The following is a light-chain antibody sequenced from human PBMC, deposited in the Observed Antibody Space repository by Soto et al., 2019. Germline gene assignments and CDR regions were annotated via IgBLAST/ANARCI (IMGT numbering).Light chain of an antibody. CDR2: EVS. CDR1: SSDVGSYNL. J-gene: IGLJ2*01. CDR3: CSSEVSSTVV. V-gene: IGLV2-23*02. Sequence: QSALTQPASVSGSPGQSITISCTGTSSDVGSYNLVSWYQQHPGKAPKLMIYEVSKRPSRVSNRFSGSKSGNTASLTISGLRAEDEADYYFCSSEVSSTVVFGGGTQVTVL.